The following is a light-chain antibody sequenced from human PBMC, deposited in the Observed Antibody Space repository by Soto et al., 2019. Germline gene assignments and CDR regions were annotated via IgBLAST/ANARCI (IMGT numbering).Light chain of an antibody. V-gene: IGLV1-44*01. CDR2: SNN. J-gene: IGLJ2*01. Sequence: QAVVTQPPSASGTPGQRVTISCSGSSSNIGSNSVHWYQHLPGTAPKLLIYSNNQRPSGVPDRFSGSKSGTSASLAISGLQSEDEADYYCASWDDSLNVLVFGGGTKLTVL. CDR3: ASWDDSLNVLV. CDR1: SSNIGSNS.